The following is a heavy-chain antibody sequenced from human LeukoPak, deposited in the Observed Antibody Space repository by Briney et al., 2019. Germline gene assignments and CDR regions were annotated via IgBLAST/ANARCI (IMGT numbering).Heavy chain of an antibody. CDR2: INHSGST. CDR1: GGSFSGYY. D-gene: IGHD4-17*01. Sequence: PSETLSLTCAVYGGSFSGYYWSWIRQPPGKGLEWIGEINHSGSTNYNPSLKSRVTISVDTSKNQFSLKLRFVTAADTAVYYCARLSTVTTSFDYWGQGTLVTVSS. J-gene: IGHJ4*02. V-gene: IGHV4-34*01. CDR3: ARLSTVTTSFDY.